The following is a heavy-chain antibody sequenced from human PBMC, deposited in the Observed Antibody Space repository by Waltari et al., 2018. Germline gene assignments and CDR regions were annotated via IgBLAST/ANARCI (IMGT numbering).Heavy chain of an antibody. J-gene: IGHJ4*02. D-gene: IGHD3-22*01. CDR3: ATGGGSGYYYSRGYYFDY. V-gene: IGHV1-24*01. CDR2: FDPEDGET. CDR1: GYTLTELY. Sequence: QVQLVQSGAEVKKPGASVKVSCKVSGYTLTELYMHWVRQAPGKGLEWMGGFDPEDGETIYAQKFQGRVTMTEDTSTDTAYMELSSLRSEDTAVYYCATGGGSGYYYSRGYYFDYWGQGTLVTVSS.